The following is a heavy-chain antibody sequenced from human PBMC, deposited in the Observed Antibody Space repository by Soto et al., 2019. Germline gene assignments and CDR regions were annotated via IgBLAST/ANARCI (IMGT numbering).Heavy chain of an antibody. Sequence: GASVKVSFKSSGGTFSSYAISWVRQAPVQGLEWMGGMIPIFGTANYEQKFQGRVTITADEPTSTAYMDLSSLRSEDTAVYYCARAVGIVATIAYSYGMDVWGQGTTVTVSS. CDR1: GGTFSSYA. CDR2: MIPIFGTA. D-gene: IGHD6-13*01. V-gene: IGHV1-69*13. CDR3: ARAVGIVATIAYSYGMDV. J-gene: IGHJ6*02.